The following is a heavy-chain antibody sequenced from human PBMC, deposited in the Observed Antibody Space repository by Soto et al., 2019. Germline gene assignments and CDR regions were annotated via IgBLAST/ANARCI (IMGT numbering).Heavy chain of an antibody. CDR3: VRDGQQLVRPYNWFDP. CDR2: ISYDGSNK. D-gene: IGHD6-13*01. Sequence: QVQLVESGGGVVQPGRSLRLSCAASGFTFSSYAMHWVRQAPGKGLEWVAVISYDGSNKYYADSVKGRFTISRDNSKNTLYLQMNCLRAEDTAVYYCVRDGQQLVRPYNWFDPWGQGTLVTVSS. J-gene: IGHJ5*02. CDR1: GFTFSSYA. V-gene: IGHV3-30-3*01.